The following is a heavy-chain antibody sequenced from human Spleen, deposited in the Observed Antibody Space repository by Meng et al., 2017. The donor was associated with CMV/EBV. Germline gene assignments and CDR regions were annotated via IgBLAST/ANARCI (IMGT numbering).Heavy chain of an antibody. CDR2: INHSGST. V-gene: IGHV4-34*01. D-gene: IGHD2-15*01. Sequence: QVPLKQSGAVLLKPTETRSLICAGYGGSFSGYYWSWIRQPPGKGLEWIGEINHSGSTNYNPSLKIRVTISVDTSKNQFSLKLSSVTAADTAVYYCASRQISSGCSAWGQGTLVTVSS. J-gene: IGHJ5*02. CDR3: ASRQISSGCSA. CDR1: GGSFSGYY.